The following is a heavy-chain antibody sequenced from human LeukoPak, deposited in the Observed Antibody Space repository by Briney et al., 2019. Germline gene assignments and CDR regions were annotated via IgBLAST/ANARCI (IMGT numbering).Heavy chain of an antibody. J-gene: IGHJ3*02. CDR2: IYYSGST. Sequence: GSLRLSCAASGFTFSSYVMSWVRQAPGKGLEWIGYIYYSGSTNFNPSLKSRVTISVDTSKNQFSLRLTSVTAADTAVYYCAKLGPSAWYEAFDIWGQGTMVTVSS. CDR1: GFTFSSYV. CDR3: AKLGPSAWYEAFDI. V-gene: IGHV4-59*01. D-gene: IGHD6-19*01.